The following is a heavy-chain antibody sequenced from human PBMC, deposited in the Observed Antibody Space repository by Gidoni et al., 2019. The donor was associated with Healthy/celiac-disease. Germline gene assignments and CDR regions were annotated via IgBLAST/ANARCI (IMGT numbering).Heavy chain of an antibody. V-gene: IGHV1-18*01. Sequence: QVQLVQSGAEVKKPGASVKVSCKASGYTFNSYGISWVRQAPGQGLEWMGWISAYNGNTNYAQKLQGRVTMTTDTSTSTAYMELRSLRSDDTAVYYCARDEVLGHCTNGVCPMNYYYYYGMDVWGQGTTVTVSS. CDR3: ARDEVLGHCTNGVCPMNYYYYYGMDV. CDR2: ISAYNGNT. D-gene: IGHD2-8*01. CDR1: GYTFNSYG. J-gene: IGHJ6*02.